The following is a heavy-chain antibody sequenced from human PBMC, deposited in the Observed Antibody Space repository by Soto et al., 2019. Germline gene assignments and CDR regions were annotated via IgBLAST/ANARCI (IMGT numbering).Heavy chain of an antibody. Sequence: EVQLVESGGGLVKPGGSLRVSCAASGFTFSSYSMNWVRQAPGKGLEWVSSISGSSRYIYYADAVKGRFTISRDNAKNSLYLQMNSLRVEDTAVYYCATLTRSGWDWGQGTLVTVSS. CDR3: ATLTRSGWD. CDR1: GFTFSSYS. D-gene: IGHD6-19*01. V-gene: IGHV3-21*01. J-gene: IGHJ4*02. CDR2: ISGSSRYI.